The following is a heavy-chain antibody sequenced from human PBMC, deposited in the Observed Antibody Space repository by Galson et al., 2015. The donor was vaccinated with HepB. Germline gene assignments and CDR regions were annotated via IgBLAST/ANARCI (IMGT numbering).Heavy chain of an antibody. J-gene: IGHJ3*02. CDR2: TYYRSKWYS. CDR3: ARVVAAFGRDDAFDI. V-gene: IGHV6-1*01. D-gene: IGHD2-15*01. CDR1: GDSVSSKSAA. Sequence: CAISGDSVSSKSAAWNWIRQSPSRGLDWLGRTYYRSKWYSDYAVSVKSRITINPDTSKNQFSLQLNSVTPEDTAVYYCARVVAAFGRDDAFDIWGQGTVVTISS.